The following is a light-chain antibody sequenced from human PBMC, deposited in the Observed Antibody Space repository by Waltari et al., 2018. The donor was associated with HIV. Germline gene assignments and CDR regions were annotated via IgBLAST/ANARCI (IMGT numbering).Light chain of an antibody. Sequence: QSALTQPASVSGSLGLSITISCTGTSNNFGNSNLVSWYQQHPGKAPRLIIYEGYKRPSGVSNRFSGSKSGNTASLTISGLQAEDEADYYCCSYAGNTIYVVFGGGTKVTVL. CDR3: CSYAGNTIYVV. V-gene: IGLV2-23*01. CDR2: EGY. CDR1: SNNFGNSNL. J-gene: IGLJ2*01.